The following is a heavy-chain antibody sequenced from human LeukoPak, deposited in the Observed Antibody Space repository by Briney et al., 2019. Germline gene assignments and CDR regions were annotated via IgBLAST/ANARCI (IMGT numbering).Heavy chain of an antibody. V-gene: IGHV4-39*07. D-gene: IGHD5-12*01. J-gene: IGHJ4*02. CDR1: GGSISSSSYY. Sequence: PSQTLSLTCTVSGGSISSSSYYWGWIRQPPGKGLEWIGSIYYSGSTYYNPSLKSRVTISVDTSKNQFSLKLSSVTAADTAVYYCARDRREWLRGGDFDYWGQGTLVTVSS. CDR3: ARDRREWLRGGDFDY. CDR2: IYYSGST.